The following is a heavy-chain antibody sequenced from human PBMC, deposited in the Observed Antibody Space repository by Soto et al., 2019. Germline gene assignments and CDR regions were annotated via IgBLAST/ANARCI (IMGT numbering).Heavy chain of an antibody. Sequence: ASVKVSCKASGCTFTSYAMHWVRQAPGQRLEWMGWINAGNGNTKYSQKFQGRVTITTDTSTTTAYVELRSLRSDDTAVYYCARVVPGAEAWFGPWGQGALVTVSS. CDR3: ARVVPGAEAWFGP. V-gene: IGHV1-3*01. J-gene: IGHJ5*02. CDR2: INAGNGNT. D-gene: IGHD2-2*01. CDR1: GCTFTSYA.